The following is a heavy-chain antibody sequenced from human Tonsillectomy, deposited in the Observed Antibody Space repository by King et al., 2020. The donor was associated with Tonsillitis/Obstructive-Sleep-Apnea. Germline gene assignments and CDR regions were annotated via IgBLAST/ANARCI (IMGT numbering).Heavy chain of an antibody. CDR1: GFTFSSYA. Sequence: VQLVESGGGVVQPGRSLRLSCAASGFTFSSYAMHWVRQAPGKGLEWVAVISYDGSNKYYADSVKGRFTISRDNSKNTLYLQMNSLRAEDTAVYYCARDSKVTQFVSWGQGPLVTVPS. CDR3: ARDSKVTQFVS. CDR2: ISYDGSNK. D-gene: IGHD2-21*02. V-gene: IGHV3-30*04. J-gene: IGHJ4*02.